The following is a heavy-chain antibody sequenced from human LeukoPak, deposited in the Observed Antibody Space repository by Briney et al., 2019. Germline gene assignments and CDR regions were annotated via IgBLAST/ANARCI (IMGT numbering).Heavy chain of an antibody. J-gene: IGHJ3*02. V-gene: IGHV3-30*03. CDR1: GFTFSTYW. CDR3: ARDRPAYYYDLTDAFDI. CDR2: ISYDGSNK. D-gene: IGHD3-22*01. Sequence: GGSLRLSCAASGFTFSTYWMTWVRQAPGKGLEWVAVISYDGSNKYYADSVKGRFTISRDNSKNTLYLQMNSLRAEDTAVYYCARDRPAYYYDLTDAFDIWGQGTMVTVSS.